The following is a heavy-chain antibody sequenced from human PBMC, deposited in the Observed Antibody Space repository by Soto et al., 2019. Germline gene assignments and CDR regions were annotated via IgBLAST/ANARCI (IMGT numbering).Heavy chain of an antibody. D-gene: IGHD3-10*01. CDR2: ISGSGGNT. V-gene: IGHV3-23*01. CDR3: AKDRVVRGVAGAFGI. CDR1: GFTFSNYA. J-gene: IGHJ3*02. Sequence: GGSLRLSCAASGFTFSNYAMSWVRQAPGKGLEWVSTISGSGGNTYYADSVKGRFTISRDSSKNTLYLQMNSLRAEDTAVYYCAKDRVVRGVAGAFGIWGQGTMVTVSS.